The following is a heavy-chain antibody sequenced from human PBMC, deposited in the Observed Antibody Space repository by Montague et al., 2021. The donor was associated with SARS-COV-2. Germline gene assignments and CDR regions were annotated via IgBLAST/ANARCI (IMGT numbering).Heavy chain of an antibody. V-gene: IGHV4-59*13. CDR3: ARWRRNYFDSIGYDAFDV. CDR1: GGSISSNY. D-gene: IGHD3-22*01. J-gene: IGHJ3*01. CDR2: VNYSGNT. Sequence: SETLSLTCTVSGGSISSNYWSWIRQPPGKGLEWIGSVNYSGNTNXNPSLKSRVTISVDTSKNQFSLRLTSVTAADTALYYCARWRRNYFDSIGYDAFDVWGLGTLVTVSS.